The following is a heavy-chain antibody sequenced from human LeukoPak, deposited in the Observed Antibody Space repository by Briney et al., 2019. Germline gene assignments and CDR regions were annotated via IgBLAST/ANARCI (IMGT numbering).Heavy chain of an antibody. CDR2: IYYSGST. CDR3: ARRGPLTTVTTFSDY. Sequence: PSQTLSLTCTVSGGSISSYYWSWIRQPPGKGLEWIGSIYYSGSTYYNPSLKSRVTISVDTSKNQFSLKLSSVTAADTAVYYCARRGPLTTVTTFSDYWGQGTLVTVSS. V-gene: IGHV4-59*05. D-gene: IGHD4-17*01. CDR1: GGSISSYY. J-gene: IGHJ4*02.